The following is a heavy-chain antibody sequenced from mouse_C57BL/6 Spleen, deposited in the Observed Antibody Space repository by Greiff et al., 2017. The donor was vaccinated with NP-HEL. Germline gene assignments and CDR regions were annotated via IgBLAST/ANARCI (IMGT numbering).Heavy chain of an antibody. D-gene: IGHD2-4*01. CDR3: ARRGLRLYYYAMDY. J-gene: IGHJ4*01. V-gene: IGHV1-59*01. CDR2: IDPSDSYT. CDR1: GYTFTSYW. Sequence: QVQLKQSGAELVRPGTSVKLSCKASGYTFTSYWMHWVKQRPGQGLEWIGVIDPSDSYTNYNQKFKGKATLTVDTSSSTAYMQLSSLTSEDSAVYYCARRGLRLYYYAMDYWGQGTSVTVSS.